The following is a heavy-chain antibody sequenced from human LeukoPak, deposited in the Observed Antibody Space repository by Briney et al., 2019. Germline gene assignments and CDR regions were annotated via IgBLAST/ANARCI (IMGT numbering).Heavy chain of an antibody. CDR1: GGSFSGYY. J-gene: IGHJ6*04. CDR3: ARGGFNYYGSGSYYRYYYGMDV. V-gene: IGHV4-34*01. Sequence: SETLSLTCAVYGGSFSGYYWSWIRQPPGKGLEWIGEINHSGSTNYNPSLKSRVTIPVDTSKNQFSLKLSSVTAADTAVYYCARGGFNYYGSGSYYRYYYGMDVWGKGTTVTVSS. D-gene: IGHD3-10*01. CDR2: INHSGST.